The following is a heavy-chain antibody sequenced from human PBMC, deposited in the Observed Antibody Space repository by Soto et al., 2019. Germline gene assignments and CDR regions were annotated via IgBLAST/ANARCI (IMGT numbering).Heavy chain of an antibody. CDR3: ASLMMAGYWYFDL. CDR1: GYTFTGYY. Sequence: ASVKVSCKASGYTFTGYYVHWVRQAPGQGLEWMGWINPNSGGTNYAQKFQGRVTMTRDTSISTAYMELSRLRSDDTAVYYCASLMMAGYWYFDLWGRGTLVTVSS. CDR2: INPNSGGT. J-gene: IGHJ2*01. D-gene: IGHD6-19*01. V-gene: IGHV1-2*02.